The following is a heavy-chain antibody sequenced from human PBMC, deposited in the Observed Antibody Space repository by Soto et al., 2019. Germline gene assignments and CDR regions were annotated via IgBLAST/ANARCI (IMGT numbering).Heavy chain of an antibody. D-gene: IGHD2-15*01. CDR1: GFSFGIYG. V-gene: IGHV3-30*18. J-gene: IGHJ2*01. CDR3: AKTYGGNSYSVWYFDL. Sequence: QVQLVESGGGVVQPGGSMKLSCAASGFSFGIYGMHWLRQAPGKGLEWVAVISYDGGNTYSADSVKGRFTISRDNSKNTLYLPLRSLRPEDTAVYYGAKTYGGNSYSVWYFDLWVRGTLVTVSA. CDR2: ISYDGGNT.